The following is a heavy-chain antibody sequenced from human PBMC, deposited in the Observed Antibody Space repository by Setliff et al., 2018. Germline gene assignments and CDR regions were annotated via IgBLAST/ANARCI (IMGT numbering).Heavy chain of an antibody. J-gene: IGHJ4*02. CDR3: TTWNGRSSDY. D-gene: IGHD1-26*01. Sequence: GGSLRLSCAASGLTFTNFDIHGVRQAPGKGLEWVALIGKDGTYMFYGDSVRGRFAISRDNSRNTLYLQMGGLGADDMAVYYCTTWNGRSSDYWGQGTLVTVSS. V-gene: IGHV3-30*02. CDR2: IGKDGTYM. CDR1: GLTFTNFD.